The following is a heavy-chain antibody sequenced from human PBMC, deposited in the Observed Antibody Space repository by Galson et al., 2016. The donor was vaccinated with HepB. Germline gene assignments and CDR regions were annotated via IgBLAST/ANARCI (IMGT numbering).Heavy chain of an antibody. Sequence: SLRLSCSASGFTFSNYGMHWVRQAPGKGLEWVALISYDGSNKYYGDSVKGRFTISRDNSKNTLHLQMNSLRAEDTAMYFCARNYGDYVNGFFDLWGQGTMVTVSS. D-gene: IGHD4-17*01. CDR2: ISYDGSNK. J-gene: IGHJ3*01. CDR1: GFTFSNYG. CDR3: ARNYGDYVNGFFDL. V-gene: IGHV3-30*03.